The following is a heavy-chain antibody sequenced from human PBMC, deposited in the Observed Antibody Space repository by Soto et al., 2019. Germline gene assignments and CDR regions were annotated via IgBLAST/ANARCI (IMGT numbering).Heavy chain of an antibody. J-gene: IGHJ6*03. Sequence: QVQLVESGGGLVKPGGSVRLSCADSGCNFSDYYMSWIRQAPGKGLEWVSYISSSGSTIYYADSVKGRFTISRDNAKNSLYLQMNSLRAEDTAVYYCARVYCSSTSCYRDYYYYYYMDVWGKGTTVTVSS. CDR1: GCNFSDYY. D-gene: IGHD2-2*01. V-gene: IGHV3-11*01. CDR2: ISSSGSTI. CDR3: ARVYCSSTSCYRDYYYYYYMDV.